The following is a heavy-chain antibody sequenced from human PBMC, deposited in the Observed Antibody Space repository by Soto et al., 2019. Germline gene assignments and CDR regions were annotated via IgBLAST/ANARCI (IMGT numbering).Heavy chain of an antibody. CDR2: ISSNSVYI. Sequence: GGSLRLSCATSGFTFSAYTMNWVRQAPGKGLEWVSLISSNSVYIYYADSVKGRFTISRDNAKNSLYLQMNSLRAEDTAVYYCAREVDRRSSSSHSFDYWGQGTLVTVSS. V-gene: IGHV3-21*01. CDR1: GFTFSAYT. D-gene: IGHD6-6*01. J-gene: IGHJ4*02. CDR3: AREVDRRSSSSHSFDY.